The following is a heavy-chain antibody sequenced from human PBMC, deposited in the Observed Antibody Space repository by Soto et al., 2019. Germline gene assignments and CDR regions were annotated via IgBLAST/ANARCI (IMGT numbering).Heavy chain of an antibody. V-gene: IGHV3-23*01. Sequence: VGSLSLCCASSGFTFSSYAMSWVRQAPGKGLEWVSAISGSGGSTYYADSVKGRFTISRDNSKNTLYLQMNSLRAEDTAVYYCAKDPIRTSCYFDYWGQGTPVTVSS. CDR2: ISGSGGST. CDR3: AKDPIRTSCYFDY. J-gene: IGHJ4*02. D-gene: IGHD2-2*01. CDR1: GFTFSSYA.